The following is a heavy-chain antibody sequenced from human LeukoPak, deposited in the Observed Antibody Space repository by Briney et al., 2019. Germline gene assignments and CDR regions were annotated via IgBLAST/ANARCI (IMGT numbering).Heavy chain of an antibody. CDR1: GYTFTAYY. CDR2: MNPKNGGT. CDR3: ATTLGEYKTQQLFDY. J-gene: IGHJ4*02. D-gene: IGHD3-16*01. Sequence: ASVKVSCKASGYTFTAYYMHWVRQAPGQGLEWMGWMNPKNGGTRYAQNFQGRVTMTSDTSISTVYMELTRLSSDDTAVYYCATTLGEYKTQQLFDYWGQGTLVTVSS. V-gene: IGHV1-2*02.